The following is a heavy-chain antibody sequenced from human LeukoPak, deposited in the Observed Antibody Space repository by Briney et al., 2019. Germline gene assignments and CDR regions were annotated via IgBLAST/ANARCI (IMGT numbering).Heavy chain of an antibody. Sequence: SETLSLTCTVSGASSSNYYWSWIRQPPGKGLEWIGYIYYSGSTNYNPSLKSRVTISIDTSKNQFSLKLSSVTAADTAVYYCARVIAYSYGPFDYWGQGTLVTVSS. CDR3: ARVIAYSYGPFDY. J-gene: IGHJ4*02. CDR2: IYYSGST. D-gene: IGHD5-18*01. V-gene: IGHV4-59*01. CDR1: GASSSNYY.